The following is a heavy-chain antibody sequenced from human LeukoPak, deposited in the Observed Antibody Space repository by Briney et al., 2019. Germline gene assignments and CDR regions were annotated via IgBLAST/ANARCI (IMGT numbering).Heavy chain of an antibody. D-gene: IGHD3-10*01. J-gene: IGHJ4*02. Sequence: ASVKVSCKASGYSFTSHYMHWVRQAPGQGLEWMGLINPSGSSTLYAQKFQGRVTMTRDMSTSTVYMELSSLRSEDTAVYYCARVSYYYGSGSGNFDYWGQGTLVTVSS. V-gene: IGHV1-46*01. CDR2: INPSGSST. CDR1: GYSFTSHY. CDR3: ARVSYYYGSGSGNFDY.